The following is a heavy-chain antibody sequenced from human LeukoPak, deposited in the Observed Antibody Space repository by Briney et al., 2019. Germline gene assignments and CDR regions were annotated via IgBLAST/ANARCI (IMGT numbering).Heavy chain of an antibody. Sequence: GGSLRLSCAASGFIVNSNYMSWVRQAPGKGLEWVANIKQDGSEKYYVDSVKGRFTISRDNAKNSLYLQMNSLRAEDTAVYYCARAVAAADSYWGQGTLVTVSS. CDR3: ARAVAAADSY. D-gene: IGHD6-13*01. CDR2: IKQDGSEK. CDR1: GFIVNSNY. V-gene: IGHV3-7*03. J-gene: IGHJ4*02.